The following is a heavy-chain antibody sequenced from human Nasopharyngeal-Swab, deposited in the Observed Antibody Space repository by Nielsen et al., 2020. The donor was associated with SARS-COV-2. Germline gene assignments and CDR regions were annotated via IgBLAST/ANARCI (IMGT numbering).Heavy chain of an antibody. V-gene: IGHV5-51*01. Sequence: GESLKISCKGSGYSFTSYWISWVRQMPGKGLEWMGIIYPGDSDTRYSQSFQGQVTISADKAISTAYLQRSSLKASDTAMYYCARLTACDTLTGYYKGGFDYWGQGTLVTVSS. CDR2: IYPGDSDT. CDR1: GYSFTSYW. D-gene: IGHD3-9*01. CDR3: ARLTACDTLTGYYKGGFDY. J-gene: IGHJ4*02.